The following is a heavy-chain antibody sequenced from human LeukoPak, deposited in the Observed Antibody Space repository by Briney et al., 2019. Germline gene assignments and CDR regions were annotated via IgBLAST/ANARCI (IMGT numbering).Heavy chain of an antibody. D-gene: IGHD3-16*01. CDR3: ARDWGSRGSTNAFDI. Sequence: GGSLRLSCAASGLTFSSYWMHRVRQAPGKGLVWVSRINSDGSSTSYADFVKGRFTISRDNAKNTLYVQMNSLRAEDTAVYYCARDWGSRGSTNAFDIWGQGTMVTVSS. V-gene: IGHV3-74*01. CDR2: INSDGSST. J-gene: IGHJ3*02. CDR1: GLTFSSYW.